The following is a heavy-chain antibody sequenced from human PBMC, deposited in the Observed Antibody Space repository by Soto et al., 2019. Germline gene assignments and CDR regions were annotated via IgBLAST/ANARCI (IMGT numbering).Heavy chain of an antibody. CDR3: ARALTGTTLYYYYGMDV. J-gene: IGHJ6*02. V-gene: IGHV1-69*01. D-gene: IGHD1-20*01. Sequence: QVQLVQSGAEVKKPGSSVKVSCKASGGTFSSYAISWVRQAPGQGLEWMGGIIPIFGTANYAQKFQGRVTITADESTSTAYMELSSLRSEDTVVYYCARALTGTTLYYYYGMDVWGQETTVTVSS. CDR2: IIPIFGTA. CDR1: GGTFSSYA.